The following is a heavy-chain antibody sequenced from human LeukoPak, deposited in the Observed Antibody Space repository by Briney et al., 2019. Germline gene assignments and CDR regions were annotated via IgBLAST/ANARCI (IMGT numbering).Heavy chain of an antibody. CDR3: AREDRDGYNFGY. CDR2: IIPILGIA. D-gene: IGHD5-24*01. J-gene: IGHJ4*02. V-gene: IGHV1-69*04. CDR1: GGTFSSYA. Sequence: GASVKVSCKASGGTFSSYAISWVRQAPGQGLEWMGRIIPILGIANYAQKFQGRVTITADKSTSTAYMELSSLRSEDTAVYYCAREDRDGYNFGYWGQGTLVTVSS.